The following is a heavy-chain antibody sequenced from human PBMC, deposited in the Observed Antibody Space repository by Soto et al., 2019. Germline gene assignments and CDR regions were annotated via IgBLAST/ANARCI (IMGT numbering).Heavy chain of an antibody. V-gene: IGHV1-69*01. CDR3: ARGPERYYYDSSGYYYY. Sequence: NASGGTFISSAISWVRQAPGQGLEWMGGIIPIFGTANYAQKFQGRVTITADESTSTAYMELSSLRSEDTAVYYCARGPERYYYDSSGYYYYWGQGTLVAVSS. CDR2: IIPIFGTA. D-gene: IGHD3-22*01. J-gene: IGHJ4*02. CDR1: GGTFISSA.